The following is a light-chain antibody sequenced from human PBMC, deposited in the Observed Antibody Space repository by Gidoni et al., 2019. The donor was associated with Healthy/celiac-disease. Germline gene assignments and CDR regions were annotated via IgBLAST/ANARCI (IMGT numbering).Light chain of an antibody. CDR1: QSVSSSY. V-gene: IGKV3-20*01. CDR2: GAS. J-gene: IGKJ2*01. Sequence: EIGLPQSQGPLSLSPGERATLSCRASQSVSSSYLAWYQQKPGQAPRLLIYGASSRATGIPDRFSGSGSGTDFTLTISRLEPEDFAVYYCQQYGSSPMYTFGQGTKLEIK. CDR3: QQYGSSPMYT.